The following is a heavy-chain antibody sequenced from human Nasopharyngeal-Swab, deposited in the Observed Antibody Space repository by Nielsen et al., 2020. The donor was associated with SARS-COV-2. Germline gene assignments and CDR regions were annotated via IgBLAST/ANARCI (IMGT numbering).Heavy chain of an antibody. Sequence: SETLSLTCAVYGGSFSGYYWSWIRQPPGKGLEWIGEINHSGSTNYNPSLKSRVTISVDTSKNQFSLKLSSVTAADTAVYYCARGRVWGSYRYTYYCDYWGQGTLVTVAS. CDR1: GGSFSGYY. CDR3: ARGRVWGSYRYTYYCDY. CDR2: INHSGST. D-gene: IGHD3-16*02. V-gene: IGHV4-34*01. J-gene: IGHJ4*02.